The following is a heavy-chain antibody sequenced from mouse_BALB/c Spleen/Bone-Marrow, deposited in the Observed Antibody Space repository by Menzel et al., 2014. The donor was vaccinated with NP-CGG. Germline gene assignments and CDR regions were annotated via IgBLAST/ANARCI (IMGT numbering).Heavy chain of an antibody. D-gene: IGHD2-2*01. CDR1: GFTFSSFG. CDR3: ARRTMATRPMDY. Sequence: EVMLVESGGGLVQPGGSRKLSCAASGFTFSSFGMHWVRQAPEKGLEWVAYISSGSSTIYYADRVKGRFTISRDNPKNTLFLQMTSLRSEDTAMYYCARRTMATRPMDYWGQGTSVTVSS. CDR2: ISSGSSTI. J-gene: IGHJ4*01. V-gene: IGHV5-17*02.